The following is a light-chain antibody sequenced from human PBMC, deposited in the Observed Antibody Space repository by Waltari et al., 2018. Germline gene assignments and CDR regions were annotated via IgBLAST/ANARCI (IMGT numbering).Light chain of an antibody. V-gene: IGLV2-11*01. CDR3: CAYAGSCILL. CDR1: RSSIGGHCD. CDR2: GVS. J-gene: IGLJ3*02. Sequence: SALTQPRPVSGSAGQSVIISCTGTRSSIGGHCDVYWYQQHPGKAPKIMIYGVSKRPSGVPDRFSGSMSDSTASLTISGLQADDEADYYCCAYAGSCILLFGGGTKLTVL.